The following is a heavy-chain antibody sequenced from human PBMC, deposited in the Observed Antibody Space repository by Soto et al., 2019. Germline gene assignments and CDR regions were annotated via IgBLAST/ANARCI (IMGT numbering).Heavy chain of an antibody. Sequence: GGSLRLSCAASGFTFSSYAMSWVRQAPGKGLEWVSTISGSGGGIYHADSVKGRFTISRDNSKNTLYLQMNSLRAEDTAVYHCAKDGCSTTSSESFDIWGQGTMVTVSS. V-gene: IGHV3-23*01. D-gene: IGHD2-2*01. CDR1: GFTFSSYA. CDR2: ISGSGGGI. J-gene: IGHJ3*02. CDR3: AKDGCSTTSSESFDI.